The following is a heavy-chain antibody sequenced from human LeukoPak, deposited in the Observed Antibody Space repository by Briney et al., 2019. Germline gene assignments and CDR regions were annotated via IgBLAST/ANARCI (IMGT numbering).Heavy chain of an antibody. Sequence: PGRSLRLSCAASGFTFSNYWTHWVCQAPGKGLVWVSRINSDGSSTTSADSVKGRFTISRDNAKNTLYLQMNSLRAEDTAVYYCAKGGATVIDYWGQGTLVTVSS. D-gene: IGHD4-17*01. CDR2: INSDGSST. CDR1: GFTFSNYW. CDR3: AKGGATVIDY. J-gene: IGHJ4*02. V-gene: IGHV3-74*01.